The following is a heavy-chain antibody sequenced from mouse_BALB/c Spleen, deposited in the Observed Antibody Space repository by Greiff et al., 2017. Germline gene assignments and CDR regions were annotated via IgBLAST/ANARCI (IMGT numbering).Heavy chain of an antibody. V-gene: IGHV5-6-5*01. CDR2: ISSGGST. CDR3: ARPDYYGSSIWYFDV. D-gene: IGHD1-1*01. J-gene: IGHJ1*01. Sequence: EVMLVESGGGLVKPGGSLKLSCAASGFTFSSYAMSWVRQTPEKRLEWVASISSGGSTYYPDSVKGRFTISRDNARNILYLQMSSLRSEDTAMYYCARPDYYGSSIWYFDVWGAGTTVTVSS. CDR1: GFTFSSYA.